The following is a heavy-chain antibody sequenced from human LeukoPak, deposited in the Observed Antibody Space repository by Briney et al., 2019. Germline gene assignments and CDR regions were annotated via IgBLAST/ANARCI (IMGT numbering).Heavy chain of an antibody. Sequence: PGGSLRLSCVAAGFPFSSYGMSWVRQAPGKGLEWVSSISGGAFTTYYADSVKGRFTISRGNSKNTLFLQMNSLRAEDTAVYFCAKDYYDSYYFDHWGQGTPVTVSS. V-gene: IGHV3-23*01. CDR2: ISGGAFTT. CDR1: GFPFSSYG. CDR3: AKDYYDSYYFDH. D-gene: IGHD3-22*01. J-gene: IGHJ4*02.